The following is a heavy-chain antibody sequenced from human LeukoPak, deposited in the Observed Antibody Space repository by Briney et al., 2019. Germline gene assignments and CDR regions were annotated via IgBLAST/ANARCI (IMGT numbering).Heavy chain of an antibody. D-gene: IGHD3-3*02. Sequence: GGSLRLSCAASGFNFDIYAMTWVRQAPGKGLEWVSGIRGRGGNTYYADSVKGRFTISRDNSKNTLYLQMNSLRVDDTAVYYCAKGGRDAFDVDYWGQGTLVTVSS. J-gene: IGHJ4*02. CDR2: IRGRGGNT. V-gene: IGHV3-23*01. CDR3: AKGGRDAFDVDY. CDR1: GFNFDIYA.